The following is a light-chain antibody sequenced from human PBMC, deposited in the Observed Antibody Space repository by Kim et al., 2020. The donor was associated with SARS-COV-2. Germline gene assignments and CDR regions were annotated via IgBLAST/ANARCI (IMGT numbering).Light chain of an antibody. CDR1: QSSSSW. CDR2: KAS. CDR3: QQYNSYSLT. Sequence: ASVGDRVTITGRASQSSSSWLAWYQQKPGKAPKLLIYKASSLESGVPSRFSGSGSGTEFTLPISSLQPDDFAPYYCQQYNSYSLTFGGGTKVDIK. V-gene: IGKV1-5*03. J-gene: IGKJ4*01.